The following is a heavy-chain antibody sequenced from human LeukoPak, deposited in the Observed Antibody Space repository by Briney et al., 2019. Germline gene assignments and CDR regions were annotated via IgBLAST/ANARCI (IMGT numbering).Heavy chain of an antibody. D-gene: IGHD2-8*01. CDR1: GGSISSSNW. Sequence: PSETLSLTCAVSGGSISSSNWWSWVRQPPGKGLEWIGEIYHSGSTNYNPSLKSRVTISVDTSKNQFSLKLSSVTAADTAVYYCARERIVLMVYAVPPDNRFDYWGQGTLVTVSS. V-gene: IGHV4-4*02. CDR2: IYHSGST. CDR3: ARERIVLMVYAVPPDNRFDY. J-gene: IGHJ4*02.